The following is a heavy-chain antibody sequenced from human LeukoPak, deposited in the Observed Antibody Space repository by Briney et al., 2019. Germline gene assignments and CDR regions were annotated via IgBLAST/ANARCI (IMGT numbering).Heavy chain of an antibody. J-gene: IGHJ3*02. CDR3: AKDEFVASDFTGAFDI. V-gene: IGHV3-9*03. CDR1: GCTLDDYS. D-gene: IGHD2-8*02. Sequence: GGSLRLSWAASGCTLDDYSMHWVRQAPGKGLELVAGISWNSGSIDYADSVKRRFTISRDNAKNSLYLQMNNLRAEDLALHSCAKDEFVASDFTGAFDIWGQGKIVTVSS. CDR2: ISWNSGSI.